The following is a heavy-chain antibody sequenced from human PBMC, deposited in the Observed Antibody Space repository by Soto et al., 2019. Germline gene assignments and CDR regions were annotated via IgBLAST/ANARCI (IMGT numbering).Heavy chain of an antibody. CDR2: IYYSGST. J-gene: IGHJ6*02. CDR1: GGSISSGGYY. D-gene: IGHD3-3*01. CDR3: ARDPGYDFWSGYYTGIRTYGMDV. V-gene: IGHV4-31*03. Sequence: SSETLSLTCTVSGGSISSGGYYWSWIRQHPGKGLEWIGYIYYSGSTYYNPSLKSRVIISVDTSKNQFSLKLSSVTAADTAVYYCARDPGYDFWSGYYTGIRTYGMDVWGQGTTVTVSS.